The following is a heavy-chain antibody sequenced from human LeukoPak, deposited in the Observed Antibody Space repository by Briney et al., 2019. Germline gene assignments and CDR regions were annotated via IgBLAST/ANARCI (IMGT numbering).Heavy chain of an antibody. CDR3: ARASGTYSGSY. CDR2: ISSSGSTI. J-gene: IGHJ4*02. D-gene: IGHD1-26*01. Sequence: GGSLRLSCAASGFTFSSYSMNWVRQAPGKGLEWVSYISSSGSTIYYADSVKGRFTISRDNAKNSLYLQMNSLRAEDTAVYYCARASGTYSGSYWGQGTLVTVSS. V-gene: IGHV3-48*01. CDR1: GFTFSSYS.